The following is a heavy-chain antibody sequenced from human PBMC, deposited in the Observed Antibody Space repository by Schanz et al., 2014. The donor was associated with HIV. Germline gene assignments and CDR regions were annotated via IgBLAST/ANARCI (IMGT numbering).Heavy chain of an antibody. J-gene: IGHJ6*02. Sequence: QVQLVQSGAEVKKTGSSVKVSCKASGGTSSIYAISWVRQAPGQGLEWMGGIIPLSGTPFYAQKFQGRVAITADNSTGTVYMDLGSLTSEDTAVYFCARDIKYDDPFQYGMDVWGQGTTVSVSS. CDR3: ARDIKYDDPFQYGMDV. CDR1: GGTSSIYA. D-gene: IGHD1-1*01. CDR2: IIPLSGTP. V-gene: IGHV1-69*06.